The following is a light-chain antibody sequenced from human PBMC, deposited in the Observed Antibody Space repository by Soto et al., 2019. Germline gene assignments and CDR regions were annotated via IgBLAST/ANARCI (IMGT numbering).Light chain of an antibody. CDR2: KAS. CDR1: QSISSW. J-gene: IGKJ1*01. V-gene: IGKV1-5*03. Sequence: DIQMTQSPSTLSASVGDRVTITCRASQSISSWSAWCQQKPGQAPKLLIYKASTLQSGVPSRFSGSGSGTEFTLAISSLQPDDSATYYCQQYNDNWTFGQGTKVDIK. CDR3: QQYNDNWT.